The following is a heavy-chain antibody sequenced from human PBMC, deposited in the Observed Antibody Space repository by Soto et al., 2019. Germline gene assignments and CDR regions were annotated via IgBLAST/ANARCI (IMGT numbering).Heavy chain of an antibody. Sequence: QVPLVQSGAEVKKPGASVNISCKASGYTFISYAIHWARQAPGQRLEWMGWINAGNGNTKYSQKFQGRVTITRDTSASTVYTELSSLRSEDTATYYCARPGSYMIVSFDLWRQGTTVTVSS. CDR2: INAGNGNT. V-gene: IGHV1-3*01. J-gene: IGHJ3*01. CDR1: GYTFISYA. CDR3: ARPGSYMIVSFDL. D-gene: IGHD3-22*01.